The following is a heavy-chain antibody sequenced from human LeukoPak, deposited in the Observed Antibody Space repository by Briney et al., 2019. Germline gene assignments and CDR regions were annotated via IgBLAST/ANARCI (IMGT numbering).Heavy chain of an antibody. D-gene: IGHD3-10*01. CDR2: IYTSGST. V-gene: IGHV4-4*07. J-gene: IGHJ4*02. Sequence: PSETLSLTCTVSGGSISSYYWSWIRQPAGKRLEWIGRIYTSGSTNYNPSLKSRVTMSVDTSKNQFSLKLSSVTAADMAVYYCARDPHYYYGSRGGYFDYWGQGTLVTVSS. CDR1: GGSISSYY. CDR3: ARDPHYYYGSRGGYFDY.